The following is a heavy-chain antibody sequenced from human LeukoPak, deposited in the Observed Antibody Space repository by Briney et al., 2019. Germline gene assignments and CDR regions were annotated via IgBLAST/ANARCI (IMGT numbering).Heavy chain of an antibody. J-gene: IGHJ4*02. Sequence: TSETLSLTCTVSGGSISSYYWSWIRQPPGKGLEWIGYIYYSGSTNYNLSLKSRVTISVDTSKNQFSLKLSSVTAADTAVYYCARGLTATINYFDYWGQGTLVTVSS. CDR3: ARGLTATINYFDY. D-gene: IGHD5-24*01. CDR1: GGSISSYY. CDR2: IYYSGST. V-gene: IGHV4-59*01.